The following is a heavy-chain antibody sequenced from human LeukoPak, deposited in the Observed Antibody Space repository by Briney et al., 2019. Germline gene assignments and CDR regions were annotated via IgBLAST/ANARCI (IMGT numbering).Heavy chain of an antibody. V-gene: IGHV1-18*01. CDR3: ARLSYDGEGY. D-gene: IGHD3-10*01. CDR1: GYTFTTYG. CDR2: ISAFTGNT. Sequence: ASVKVSCKTSGYTFTTYGISWVRQAPGQGLEYMGWISAFTGNTNYAQKFQGRVAMTMDTSTSTAEMELRSLKYDDTAVYFCARLSYDGEGYWGQGTLVTVSS. J-gene: IGHJ4*02.